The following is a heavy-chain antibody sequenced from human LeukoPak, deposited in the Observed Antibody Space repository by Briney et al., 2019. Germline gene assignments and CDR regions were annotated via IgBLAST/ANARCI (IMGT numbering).Heavy chain of an antibody. CDR3: ARVGYYYGSGSYLFDY. J-gene: IGHJ4*02. CDR2: IYYSGST. D-gene: IGHD3-10*01. CDR1: GGSMSSYY. Sequence: PSETLSLTCTVSGGSMSSYYWSWIRQPPGKGLEWIGYIYYSGSTYSNPSLKSRVTISVDTSKNQFSLKLSSVTAADTAVYYCARVGYYYGSGSYLFDYWGQGTLVTVSS. V-gene: IGHV4-59*08.